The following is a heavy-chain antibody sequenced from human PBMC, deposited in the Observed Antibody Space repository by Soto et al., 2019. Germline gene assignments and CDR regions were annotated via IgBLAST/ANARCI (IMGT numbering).Heavy chain of an antibody. J-gene: IGHJ3*02. V-gene: IGHV7-4-1*02. Sequence: ASVKVSCKASGYTFTSYAMNWVRQAPGQGLEWMGWINTNTGNPTYAQCFTGRFVFSLDTSVSTAYLQISSLKAEDTGVYYCARAPHGYSSGWKGAFDMWGQGTMVTVSS. D-gene: IGHD6-19*01. CDR2: INTNTGNP. CDR3: ARAPHGYSSGWKGAFDM. CDR1: GYTFTSYA.